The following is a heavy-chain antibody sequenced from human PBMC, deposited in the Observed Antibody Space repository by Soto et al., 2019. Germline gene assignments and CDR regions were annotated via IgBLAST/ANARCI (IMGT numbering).Heavy chain of an antibody. CDR1: GFTFDDYA. CDR2: ISWNSGSI. J-gene: IGHJ3*02. V-gene: IGHV3-9*01. Sequence: SLRLSCAASGFTFDDYAMHWVRQAPGKGLEWVSGISWNSGSIGYADSVKGRFTIPRDNAKNSLYLQMNSLRAEDTALYYCAKFDSSGYPGAFDIWGQGTMVTVS. CDR3: AKFDSSGYPGAFDI. D-gene: IGHD3-22*01.